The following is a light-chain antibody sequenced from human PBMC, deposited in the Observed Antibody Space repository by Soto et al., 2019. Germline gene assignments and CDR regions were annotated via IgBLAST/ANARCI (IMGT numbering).Light chain of an antibody. J-gene: IGLJ1*01. Sequence: QSVLTQPPSMSGAPGQRVTISCTGTSANIGAGYDVHWYQQLPGMAPKLLIYGNNKRPSGVPDRFSGSNSGTSASLAITGLQAEDEADYYCQSYDSTLSGLYVLGTGTKLTVL. CDR3: QSYDSTLSGLYV. V-gene: IGLV1-40*01. CDR1: SANIGAGYD. CDR2: GNN.